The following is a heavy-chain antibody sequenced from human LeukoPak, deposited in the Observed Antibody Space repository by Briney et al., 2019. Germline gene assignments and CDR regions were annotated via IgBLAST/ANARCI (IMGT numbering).Heavy chain of an antibody. J-gene: IGHJ4*02. CDR1: GFTFSDYY. D-gene: IGHD5-12*01. V-gene: IGHV3-11*06. CDR2: ISSSSSYT. Sequence: GGSLRLSCAAYGFTFSDYYMSWIRQAPGKGLKWVSYISSSSSYTNYADSVKGRFTISRDNAKNSLYLQMNSLRAEDTAVYYFARDGGYSGYDFDYWGQGTLVTVSS. CDR3: ARDGGYSGYDFDY.